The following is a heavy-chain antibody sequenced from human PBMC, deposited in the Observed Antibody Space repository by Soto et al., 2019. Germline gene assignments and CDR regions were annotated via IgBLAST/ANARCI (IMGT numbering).Heavy chain of an antibody. D-gene: IGHD3-22*01. Sequence: GASVKVSCKASGYTFTSYGISWVRQAPGQGLEWMGWISAYNGNTNYAQKLQGRVTMTTDTSTSTAYMELRSLRSDDTAVYYCARAPPYYYDSSGSYWGQGTLVTVSS. CDR2: ISAYNGNT. V-gene: IGHV1-18*01. J-gene: IGHJ4*02. CDR1: GYTFTSYG. CDR3: ARAPPYYYDSSGSY.